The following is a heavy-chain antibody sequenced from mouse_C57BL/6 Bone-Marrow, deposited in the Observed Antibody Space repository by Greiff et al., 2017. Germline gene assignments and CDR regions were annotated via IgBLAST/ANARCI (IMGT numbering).Heavy chain of an antibody. V-gene: IGHV1-18*01. CDR2: INPNNGGT. CDR3: ARCGPQYYAMDY. J-gene: IGHJ4*01. Sequence: EVQLQQSGPELVKPGASVKIPCKASGYTFTDYNMDWVKQSHGKSLEWIGDINPNNGGTIYNQKFKGKATFTVDKSSSTAYMELRSLTSEDTAVYYCARCGPQYYAMDYWGQGTSVTVSS. CDR1: GYTFTDYN.